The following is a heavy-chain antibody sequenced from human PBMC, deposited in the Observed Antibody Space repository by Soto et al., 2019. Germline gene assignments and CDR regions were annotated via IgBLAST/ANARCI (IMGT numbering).Heavy chain of an antibody. CDR1: GFTFSSYA. Sequence: QPGGSLRLACAASGFTFSSYAMSWVRQAPGKGREWVSAISGSGGSTYYADSVTGRFTISRDNSKNTLYLQMNSLRAEDTAVYYCAKDKARYCSGGSCYSQTLWNNWFDPWGQGTLVTAPQ. V-gene: IGHV3-23*01. CDR2: ISGSGGST. J-gene: IGHJ5*02. D-gene: IGHD2-15*01. CDR3: AKDKARYCSGGSCYSQTLWNNWFDP.